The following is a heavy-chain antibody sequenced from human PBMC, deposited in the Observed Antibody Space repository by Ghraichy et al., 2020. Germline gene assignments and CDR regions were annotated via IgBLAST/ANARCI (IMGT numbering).Heavy chain of an antibody. D-gene: IGHD3-16*01. Sequence: SETLSLTCTVSGDSLSGDYWSWIRQPPGKGLECIGYTYYIGSTHYNPSLKSRITISVDRSKNQISLRLRSVTAADTGVYYCARGVSVKYYGMDVWGQGTTVAVS. CDR2: TYYIGST. CDR1: GDSLSGDY. CDR3: ARGVSVKYYGMDV. J-gene: IGHJ6*02. V-gene: IGHV4-59*01.